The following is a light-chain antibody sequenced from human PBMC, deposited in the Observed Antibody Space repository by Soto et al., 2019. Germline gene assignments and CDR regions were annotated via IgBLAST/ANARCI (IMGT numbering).Light chain of an antibody. CDR1: QSVSSSS. Sequence: EIVLTQSPDTLSLSPGERATLSCKASQSVSSSSLAWYQQRPGQAPRLLIYGASSRATGIPDRFSGSGSGTDFTLTISRLEPEDFAVYYCQQYGGHLYTFGQGTKVDI. CDR3: QQYGGHLYT. J-gene: IGKJ2*01. V-gene: IGKV3-20*01. CDR2: GAS.